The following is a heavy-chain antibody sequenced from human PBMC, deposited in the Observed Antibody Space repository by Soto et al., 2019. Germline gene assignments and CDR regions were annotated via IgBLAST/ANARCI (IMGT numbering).Heavy chain of an antibody. J-gene: IGHJ3*02. Sequence: SVKVSCKASGGTFSSYAISWVRQAPGQGLEWMGGIIPIFGTANYAQKFQGRVTITADESTSTAYMELSSLRSEDTAVYYCARDRRDSRSYYYDSSVPDAYDIWGQGTMVTVSS. D-gene: IGHD3-22*01. CDR1: GGTFSSYA. CDR2: IIPIFGTA. V-gene: IGHV1-69*13. CDR3: ARDRRDSRSYYYDSSVPDAYDI.